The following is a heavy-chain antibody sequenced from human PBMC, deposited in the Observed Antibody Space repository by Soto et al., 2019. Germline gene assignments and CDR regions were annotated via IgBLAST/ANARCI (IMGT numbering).Heavy chain of an antibody. Sequence: LRLSCAASGFTFSSYAMSWVRQAPGKGLEWVSAISGSGGSTYYADSVKGRFTISRDNSKNTLYLQMNSLRAEDTAVYYCAKDLSLLWFGEAGFDYWGQGTLVTVSS. CDR2: ISGSGGST. CDR3: AKDLSLLWFGEAGFDY. J-gene: IGHJ4*02. D-gene: IGHD3-10*01. V-gene: IGHV3-23*01. CDR1: GFTFSSYA.